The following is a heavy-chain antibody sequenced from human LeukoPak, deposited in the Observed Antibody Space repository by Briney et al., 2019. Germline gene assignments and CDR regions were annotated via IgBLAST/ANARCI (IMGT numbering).Heavy chain of an antibody. V-gene: IGHV1-69*05. CDR3: ARGCRGDMTMQAVSGRDYYYYYMDV. Sequence: SVKVSCKASGGTFSSYAISWVRQAPGQGLEWMGGIIPIFGTANYAQKFQGRVTITTDESTSTAYMELSSLRSEDTAVYYCARGCRGDMTMQAVSGRDYYYYYMDVWGEGTTVTVSS. J-gene: IGHJ6*03. CDR1: GGTFSSYA. CDR2: IIPIFGTA. D-gene: IGHD3-3*01.